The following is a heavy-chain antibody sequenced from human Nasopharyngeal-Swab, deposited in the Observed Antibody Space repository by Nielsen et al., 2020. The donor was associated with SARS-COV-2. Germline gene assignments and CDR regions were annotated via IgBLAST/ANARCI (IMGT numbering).Heavy chain of an antibody. J-gene: IGHJ4*02. Sequence: GESLKISCAASGFTFSSYDMHWVRQATGKGLEWVSAIGTAGDTYYPGSVKGRFTISTENAKNSLYLQMNSLRAGDTAVYYCARGALLWFGELSLDYWGQGTLVTVSS. CDR3: ARGALLWFGELSLDY. CDR2: IGTAGDT. CDR1: GFTFSSYD. V-gene: IGHV3-13*01. D-gene: IGHD3-10*01.